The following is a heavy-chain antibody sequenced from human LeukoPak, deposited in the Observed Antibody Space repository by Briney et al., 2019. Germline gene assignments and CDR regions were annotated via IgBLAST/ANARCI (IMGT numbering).Heavy chain of an antibody. V-gene: IGHV4-59*12. D-gene: IGHD3-22*01. Sequence: SETLSLTCTVSGGSISSYYWSWIRQPPGKGLEWIGYIYYSGSTNYNPSLKSRVTISVDTSKNQFSLKLSSVTAADTAVYYCATYLNYYETGYYFDYWGQGTLVTVSS. J-gene: IGHJ4*02. CDR1: GGSISSYY. CDR3: ATYLNYYETGYYFDY. CDR2: IYYSGST.